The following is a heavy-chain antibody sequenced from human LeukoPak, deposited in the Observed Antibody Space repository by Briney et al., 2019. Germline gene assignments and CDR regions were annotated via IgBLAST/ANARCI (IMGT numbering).Heavy chain of an antibody. Sequence: GASVKVSCKASGYTFTSYGISWVRQAPGQGLEWMGWISAYNGNTNYAQKLQGRVTMTTDTSTSTAYMELRSLRSDDTAVYYCARGTVSTLAPLYYYYYYMDVWGKGTTVPIS. CDR2: ISAYNGNT. V-gene: IGHV1-18*01. J-gene: IGHJ6*03. CDR1: GYTFTSYG. D-gene: IGHD4-17*01. CDR3: ARGTVSTLAPLYYYYYYMDV.